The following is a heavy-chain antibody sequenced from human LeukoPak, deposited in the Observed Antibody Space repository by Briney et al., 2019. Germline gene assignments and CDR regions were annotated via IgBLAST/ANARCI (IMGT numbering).Heavy chain of an antibody. V-gene: IGHV1-69*13. Sequence: SVKVSCKASGGTFSSYAISWVRQAPGQGLEWMGGIIPIFGTANYAQKFQGRVTITADESTSTAYMELSSLRSEDTAVYYCASNRYYDFWSGYYPGPDYYYYMDVWGKGTTVTVSS. CDR2: IIPIFGTA. J-gene: IGHJ6*03. CDR3: ASNRYYDFWSGYYPGPDYYYYMDV. D-gene: IGHD3-3*01. CDR1: GGTFSSYA.